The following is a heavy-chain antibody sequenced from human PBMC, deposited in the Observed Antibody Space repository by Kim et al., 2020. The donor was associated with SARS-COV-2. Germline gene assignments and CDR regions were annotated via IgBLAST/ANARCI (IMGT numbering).Heavy chain of an antibody. J-gene: IGHJ6*02. CDR2: ISGNGVNK. CDR1: GFTFDTYA. D-gene: IGHD3-22*01. Sequence: GGSLRLSCVASGFTFDTYAMSWVRQAPGKGLEWVSVISGNGVNKFHADSVRGRFTISRDNSKNTLYLQMNSLRDEDTALYYCAKVVVMDGYNYYYYYGMDVWGQGTEVTVSS. CDR3: AKVVVMDGYNYYYYYGMDV. V-gene: IGHV3-23*01.